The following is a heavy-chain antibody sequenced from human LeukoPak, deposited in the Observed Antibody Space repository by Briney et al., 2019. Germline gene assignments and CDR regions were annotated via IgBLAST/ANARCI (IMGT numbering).Heavy chain of an antibody. CDR1: GYTFTGYY. CDR2: INPNSGGT. Sequence: ASVKVSCKASGYTFTGYYMHWVRQAPGQGLEWMGWINPNSGGTNYAQKFQGRVTMTRDTSISTAYMELSSLRSEDTAVYYCARTLGPVRGVKVYYMDVWGKGTTVTISS. D-gene: IGHD3-10*01. V-gene: IGHV1-2*02. J-gene: IGHJ6*03. CDR3: ARTLGPVRGVKVYYMDV.